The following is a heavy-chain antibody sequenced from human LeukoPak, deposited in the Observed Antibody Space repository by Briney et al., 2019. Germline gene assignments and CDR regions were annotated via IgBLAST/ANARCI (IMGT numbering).Heavy chain of an antibody. CDR2: IIPIFGTA. J-gene: IGHJ3*02. V-gene: IGHV1-69*05. D-gene: IGHD2-2*01. Sequence: SVKVSCKASGGTFSSYAISWVRQAPGQGLEWMGRIIPIFGTANYAQKFQGRVTITRNTSISTAYMELSSLRSEDTAVYYCARGSAVSAAIWGAAFDIWGQGTMVTVSS. CDR3: ARGSAVSAAIWGAAFDI. CDR1: GGTFSSYA.